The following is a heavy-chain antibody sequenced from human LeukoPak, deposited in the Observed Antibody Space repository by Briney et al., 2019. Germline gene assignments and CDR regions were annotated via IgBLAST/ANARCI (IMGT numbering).Heavy chain of an antibody. Sequence: SETLSLTCAVYGGSFSGYYWSWIRQPPGKGLEWIGEINHSGSTNYNPSLKSRVTISVDTSKNQSSLKLSSVTAADTAVYYCARGGEWWLRRPVDYWGQGTLVTVSS. CDR2: INHSGST. CDR3: ARGGEWWLRRPVDY. D-gene: IGHD5-12*01. V-gene: IGHV4-34*01. J-gene: IGHJ4*02. CDR1: GGSFSGYY.